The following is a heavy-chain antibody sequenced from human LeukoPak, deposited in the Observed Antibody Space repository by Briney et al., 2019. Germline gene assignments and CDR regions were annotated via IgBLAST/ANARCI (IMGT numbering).Heavy chain of an antibody. CDR2: FDPEDGET. V-gene: IGHV1-24*01. D-gene: IGHD3-10*01. CDR3: ATDLRGSIWFGELLPFDY. CDR1: GYTLTELS. J-gene: IGHJ4*02. Sequence: ASVKVSCKVSGYTLTELSMHWVRQAPGKGLEWMEGFDPEDGETIYAQKFQGRVIMTEDTSTDTAYMELSSLRSEDTAVYYCATDLRGSIWFGELLPFDYWGQGTLVTVSS.